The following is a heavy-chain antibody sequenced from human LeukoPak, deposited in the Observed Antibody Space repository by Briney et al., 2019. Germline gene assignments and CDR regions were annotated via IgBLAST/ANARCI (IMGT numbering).Heavy chain of an antibody. CDR1: GGSFSGYY. CDR3: ARRVAKYSSSWPWVYYFDY. J-gene: IGHJ4*02. Sequence: SETLSLTCAVYGGSFSGYYWSWIRQPPGKGLEWIGEINHSGSTNYNPSLKSRVTISVDTSKNQFSLKLSSVTAADTAVYYCARRVAKYSSSWPWVYYFDYWGQGTLVTVSS. D-gene: IGHD6-13*01. CDR2: INHSGST. V-gene: IGHV4-34*01.